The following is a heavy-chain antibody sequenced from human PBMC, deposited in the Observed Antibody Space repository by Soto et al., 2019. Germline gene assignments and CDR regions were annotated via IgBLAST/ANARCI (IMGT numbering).Heavy chain of an antibody. CDR3: ARHYGYYSHYLDV. Sequence: SETLALTCTVSGDCSSKNNFYWGWIRQPPGKGLEWIGSIYYSGSTYYNPSLKSQVTISVDTSNNQLSLKLSSVTAADTAVYYCARHYGYYSHYLDVWTKGTTVTVSS. V-gene: IGHV4-39*01. CDR2: IYYSGST. J-gene: IGHJ6*03. CDR1: GDCSSKNNFY. D-gene: IGHD3-10*01.